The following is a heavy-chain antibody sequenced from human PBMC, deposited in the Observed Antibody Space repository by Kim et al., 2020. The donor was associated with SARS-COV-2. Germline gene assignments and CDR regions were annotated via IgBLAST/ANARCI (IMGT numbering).Heavy chain of an antibody. CDR2: T. CDR3: ARGNYHAMDV. V-gene: IGHV3-74*01. Sequence: TTYGGSAKGRVTSSRDNANNTLYLQMDSLRAEDTAVYYCARGNYHAMDVWGQGTTVTVSS. J-gene: IGHJ6*02.